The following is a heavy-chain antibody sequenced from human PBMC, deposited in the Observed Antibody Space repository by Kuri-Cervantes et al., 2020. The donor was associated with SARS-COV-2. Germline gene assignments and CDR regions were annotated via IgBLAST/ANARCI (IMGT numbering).Heavy chain of an antibody. D-gene: IGHD3-10*02. J-gene: IGHJ4*02. V-gene: IGHV3-30*02. CDR2: VRSDGSNK. CDR3: AKVSISSGSYQKALGY. CDR1: GFIFSSYG. Sequence: GGSLRLSCAASGFIFSSYGMHWVRQAPGKGLEWVAFVRSDGSNKHYTDSVKGRFTISRDNSKNTLYLQMNSLRPEDTAVYYCAKVSISSGSYQKALGYWGQGTLVTVSS.